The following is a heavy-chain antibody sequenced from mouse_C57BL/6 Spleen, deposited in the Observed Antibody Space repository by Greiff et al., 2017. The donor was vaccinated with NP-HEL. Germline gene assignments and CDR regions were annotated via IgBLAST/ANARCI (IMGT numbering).Heavy chain of an antibody. V-gene: IGHV1-42*01. CDR2: INPSTGGT. D-gene: IGHD1-1*01. Sequence: EVKLQESGPDLVKPGASVKISCKASGYSFTGYYMNWVKQSPEKSLEWIGEINPSTGGTTYNQTFKAKATLTVDKSSSTAYMQLKILTSEDAAVYYCARDPGSSYRYFDVWGTGTTVTVSS. CDR3: ARDPGSSYRYFDV. CDR1: GYSFTGYY. J-gene: IGHJ1*03.